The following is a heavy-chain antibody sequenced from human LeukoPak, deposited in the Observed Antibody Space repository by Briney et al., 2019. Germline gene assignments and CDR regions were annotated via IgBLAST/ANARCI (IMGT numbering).Heavy chain of an antibody. CDR3: ARDHSHYGAHYYGMDV. V-gene: IGHV3-21*01. CDR2: ISSSSSYI. D-gene: IGHD4-17*01. Sequence: GGSLRLSCAASGFTFSSYSMNWVRQAPGKGLEWVSSISSSSSYIYYADSVKGRFTISRDNAKNSLYLQKNSLRAEDTAVYYCARDHSHYGAHYYGMDVWGQGTTVTVSS. J-gene: IGHJ6*02. CDR1: GFTFSSYS.